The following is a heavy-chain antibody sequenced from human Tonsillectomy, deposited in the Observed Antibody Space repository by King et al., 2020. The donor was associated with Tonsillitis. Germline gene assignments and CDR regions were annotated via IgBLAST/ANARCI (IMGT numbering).Heavy chain of an antibody. V-gene: IGHV1-18*01. CDR2: VSAYNDNT. CDR3: ARAGVDTDIDNYYYMDV. Sequence: LVQSGAEVKKPGASVKVSCKASGYTFSSYGISWVRQAPGQGLEWMGWVSAYNDNTNYAQKVQGRVTMTTDTSTSTAHMELRSLRSDDTAVYYCARAGVDTDIDNYYYMDVWGKGTTVTVSS. J-gene: IGHJ6*03. CDR1: GYTFSSYG. D-gene: IGHD5-18*01.